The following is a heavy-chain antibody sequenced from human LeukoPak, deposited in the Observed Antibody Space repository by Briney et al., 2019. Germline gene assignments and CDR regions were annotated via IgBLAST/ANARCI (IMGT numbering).Heavy chain of an antibody. CDR1: GFTFNTYT. CDR3: ARGRVGQWLVDAFDI. D-gene: IGHD6-19*01. V-gene: IGHV3-21*01. J-gene: IGHJ3*02. CDR2: ISSSSIYI. Sequence: GGSLRLSCAASGFTFNTYTINWVRQAPGKGLEWVSSISSSSIYIYYADSLKGRFTISRNNAKNSLYLHIDSLRAEDTAVYYCARGRVGQWLVDAFDIWGRGTMVTVSS.